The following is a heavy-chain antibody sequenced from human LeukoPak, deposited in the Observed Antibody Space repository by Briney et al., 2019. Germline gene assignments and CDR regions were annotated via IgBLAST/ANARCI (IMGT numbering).Heavy chain of an antibody. V-gene: IGHV4-59*01. J-gene: IGHJ4*02. Sequence: PSETLSLTCTVSGGSISSYYWSWIRQPPGKGLEWIGYIYYSGSTNYNPSLKSRVTISVDTSKNQFSLKLSSVTAADTAVYYCARGSEWEWGEPYGSGSYYIDYWGQGTLVTVSS. CDR3: ARGSEWEWGEPYGSGSYYIDY. D-gene: IGHD3-10*01. CDR1: GGSISSYY. CDR2: IYYSGST.